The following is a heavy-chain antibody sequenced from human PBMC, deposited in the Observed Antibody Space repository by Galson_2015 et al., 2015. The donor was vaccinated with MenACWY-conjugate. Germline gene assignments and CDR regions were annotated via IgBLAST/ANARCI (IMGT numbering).Heavy chain of an antibody. D-gene: IGHD3-22*01. CDR3: ARFYVSFDSSGYCCVL. Sequence: SLRLSCAASGFIFSSYCMNWVRQAPGKGLEWVSCISGSSSYIYYADSVKGRFTISRDNATNSLYLQMNSLRAEDTAVYYCARFYVSFDSSGYCCVLRGQGVLVTVSS. CDR1: GFIFSSYC. J-gene: IGHJ4*02. CDR2: ISGSSSYI. V-gene: IGHV3-21*01.